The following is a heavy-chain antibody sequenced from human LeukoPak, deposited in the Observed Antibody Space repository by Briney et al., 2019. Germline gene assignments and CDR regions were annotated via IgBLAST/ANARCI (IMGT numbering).Heavy chain of an antibody. V-gene: IGHV4-31*03. CDR2: IHYSGSA. D-gene: IGHD2-2*01. CDR3: ARDVPKKAPYGVDV. J-gene: IGHJ6*02. Sequence: PSETLSLTCTVSGGSISSGGYYWSWIRQHPGKGLEWIGYIHYSGSAYYNPSLKSRLTISLDTSKNQFSLKLTSVTAADTAVYYCARDVPKKAPYGVDVWGQGTTVIVSS. CDR1: GGSISSGGYY.